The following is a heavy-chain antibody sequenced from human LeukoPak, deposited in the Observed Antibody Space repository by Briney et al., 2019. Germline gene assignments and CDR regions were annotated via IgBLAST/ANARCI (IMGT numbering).Heavy chain of an antibody. Sequence: GGSLRLSCAASGFTFSNYAMSWVRHAPGKGLEWVSAISGSDGSTNYADSVKGRFTISRDNSKNTLYLQMNSLRAEDTAVYYCAKSGLSKFDYWGQGTVVTVSS. CDR1: GFTFSNYA. CDR2: ISGSDGST. CDR3: AKSGLSKFDY. J-gene: IGHJ4*02. V-gene: IGHV3-23*01. D-gene: IGHD3-10*01.